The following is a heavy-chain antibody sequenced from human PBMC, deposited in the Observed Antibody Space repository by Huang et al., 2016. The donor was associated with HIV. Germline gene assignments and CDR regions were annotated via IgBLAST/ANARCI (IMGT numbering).Heavy chain of an antibody. D-gene: IGHD3-10*01. CDR2: IDPGESDT. CDR1: GYRFRSNW. CDR3: ARLIGSPSFYYGLDV. Sequence: EVQLVQSGAEVKKPGESLKISCKGSGYRFRSNWIGWVRQMPGKGLEWMGIIDPGESDTRYSPSFQGQVTISADKSIKTAYLQWSSLKASDTAMYYCARLIGSPSFYYGLDVWGQGTTVTVSS. J-gene: IGHJ6*02. V-gene: IGHV5-51*01.